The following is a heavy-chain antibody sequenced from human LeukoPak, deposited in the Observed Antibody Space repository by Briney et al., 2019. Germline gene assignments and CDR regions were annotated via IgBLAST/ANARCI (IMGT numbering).Heavy chain of an antibody. Sequence: GGSLRLSCAASGFTFSTYDMHWVRQATGKGLEWVSGIGTAGDTYYSDSVKGRFTISRENAGSSLYLQMDSLRVGDTALYYCTRGGRDGFDIWGQGTMVTVSS. CDR2: IGTAGDT. CDR1: GFTFSTYD. V-gene: IGHV3-13*01. CDR3: TRGGRDGFDI. D-gene: IGHD2-15*01. J-gene: IGHJ3*02.